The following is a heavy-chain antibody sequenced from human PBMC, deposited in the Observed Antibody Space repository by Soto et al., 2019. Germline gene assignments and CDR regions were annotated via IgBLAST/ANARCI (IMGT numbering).Heavy chain of an antibody. V-gene: IGHV3-74*01. Sequence: EVQLVESGGGLVQPGGSLRLSCVASGFTFSNYWMYWVRQAPGEGLVWVSRINNDGSVSSYADSVKGRLTISRDNVKNTLYVQMDSLRAEETAVYYCARGDCVGGTCYSLAGSFYYYVDVWGKGTTVTVFS. CDR3: ARGDCVGGTCYSLAGSFYYYVDV. J-gene: IGHJ6*03. CDR1: GFTFSNYW. D-gene: IGHD2-15*01. CDR2: INNDGSVS.